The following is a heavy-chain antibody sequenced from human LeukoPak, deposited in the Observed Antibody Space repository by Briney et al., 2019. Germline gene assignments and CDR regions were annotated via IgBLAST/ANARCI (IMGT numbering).Heavy chain of an antibody. D-gene: IGHD6-13*01. CDR1: GFTFSSYW. J-gene: IGHJ4*02. CDR2: IKQDGSEK. CDR3: ARKSPYSSSWYYFDY. V-gene: IGHV3-7*01. Sequence: GGSLRLSCAASGFTFSSYWMSWVRQAPGKGLEWVANIKQDGSEKYYVDSVKGRFTTSRDNAKNSLYLQMNSLRAEDTAVYYCARKSPYSSSWYYFDYWGQGTLVTVSS.